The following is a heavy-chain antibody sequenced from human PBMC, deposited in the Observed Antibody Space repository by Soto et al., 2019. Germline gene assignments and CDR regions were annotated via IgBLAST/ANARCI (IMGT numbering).Heavy chain of an antibody. Sequence: ASVKVSCKASGYTFTGYYMHWVRQAPGQGLEWMGWINPNSGGTNYAQKFQGWVTMTRDTSISTAYMELSRLRSDDTAVYYCARDGSDYDTLTGVADYGMDVWGQGTMVTVSS. J-gene: IGHJ6*02. CDR3: ARDGSDYDTLTGVADYGMDV. CDR1: GYTFTGYY. CDR2: INPNSGGT. V-gene: IGHV1-2*04. D-gene: IGHD3-9*01.